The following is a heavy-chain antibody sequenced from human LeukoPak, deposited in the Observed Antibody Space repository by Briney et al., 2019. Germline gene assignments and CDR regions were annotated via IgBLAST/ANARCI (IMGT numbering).Heavy chain of an antibody. V-gene: IGHV1-18*01. CDR3: ARGIVVVPAAIPRWFDP. CDR2: ISAYNGNT. J-gene: IGHJ5*02. Sequence: ASVKVSCKASGYTFTSYGISWVRQAPGQGLEWMGWISAYNGNTNYAQKLQGRVTMTTDTSTSTAYMELSSLRSEDTAVYYCARGIVVVPAAIPRWFDPWGQGTLVTVSS. D-gene: IGHD2-2*02. CDR1: GYTFTSYG.